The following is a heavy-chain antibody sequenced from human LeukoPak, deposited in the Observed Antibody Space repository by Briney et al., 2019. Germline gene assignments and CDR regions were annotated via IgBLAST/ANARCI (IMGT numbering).Heavy chain of an antibody. D-gene: IGHD5-12*01. Sequence: GGSLRLSCAASGFTFDDYAMHWVRQAPGKGLEWVSGISWNSGSIGYADSVKGRFTTSRDNAKNSLYLQMNSLRAEDTALYYCAKARGYSGYDFGYWGQGTLVTVSS. J-gene: IGHJ4*02. CDR1: GFTFDDYA. CDR2: ISWNSGSI. V-gene: IGHV3-9*01. CDR3: AKARGYSGYDFGY.